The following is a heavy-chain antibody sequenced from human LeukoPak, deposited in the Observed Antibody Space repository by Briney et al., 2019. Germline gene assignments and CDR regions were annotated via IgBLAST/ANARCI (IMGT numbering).Heavy chain of an antibody. CDR2: INAGNGNT. V-gene: IGHV1-3*01. CDR3: ARVGGSGSYHIFEY. Sequence: ASVKVSCKASGYTLTSYGMHWVRQAPGQRLEWMGWINAGNGNTQDLQKFQGRVTVTRDTSASTAYMELSSLRSEDTGVYYCARVGGSGSYHIFEYWGQRTLVTVSS. J-gene: IGHJ4*02. D-gene: IGHD3-10*01. CDR1: GYTLTSYG.